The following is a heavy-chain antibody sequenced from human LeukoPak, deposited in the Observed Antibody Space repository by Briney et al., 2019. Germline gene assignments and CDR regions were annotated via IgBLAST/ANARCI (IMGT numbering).Heavy chain of an antibody. CDR3: GRPHRSSSGTDC. V-gene: IGHV1-2*02. CDR1: GYTFTDYY. Sequence: GASVKVSCKASGYTFTDYYMQWLRQAPGQGLEWMGWIHPKTGATNYSHHFQGRLTVTRATSITTTYLEVSNLTSDDTAMYYCGRPHRSSSGTDCWGQGTLVTVSS. J-gene: IGHJ4*02. CDR2: IHPKTGAT. D-gene: IGHD6-6*01.